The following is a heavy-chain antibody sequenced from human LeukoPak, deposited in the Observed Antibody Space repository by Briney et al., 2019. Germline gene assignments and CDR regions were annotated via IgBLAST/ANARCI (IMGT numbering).Heavy chain of an antibody. CDR2: IYYSGST. CDR3: ARHGGYCSGGSCYSVDY. CDR1: GCSISSSSYY. Sequence: PAGTLSLTCTVSGCSISSSSYYRGWIRPPPGKGLEWIGSIYYSGSTYYNPSLKSRVTISVDTSKNQFSLKLSSVTAADTAVYYCARHGGYCSGGSCYSVDYWGQGTLVTVSS. V-gene: IGHV4-39*01. D-gene: IGHD2-15*01. J-gene: IGHJ4*02.